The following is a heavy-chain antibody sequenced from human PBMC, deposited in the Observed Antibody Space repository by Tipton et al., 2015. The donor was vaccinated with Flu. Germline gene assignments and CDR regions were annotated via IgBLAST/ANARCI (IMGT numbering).Heavy chain of an antibody. CDR1: GGSISSYY. CDR3: AREGSGWYRNWVDP. V-gene: IGHV4-59*01. J-gene: IGHJ5*02. D-gene: IGHD6-19*01. CDR2: IYYSGST. Sequence: TLSLTCTVSGGSISSYYWSWIRQPPGKGLEWIGYIYYSGSTNYNPSLKSRVTISVDTSKNQFSLKLSSVTAADTAVYYCAREGSGWYRNWVDPWGQGTLVTVSS.